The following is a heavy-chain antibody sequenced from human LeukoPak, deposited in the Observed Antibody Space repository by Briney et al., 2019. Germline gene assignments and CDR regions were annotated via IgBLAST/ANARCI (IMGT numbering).Heavy chain of an antibody. Sequence: SETLSLTCTLSGGSISSSSYYWGWIRQPPGKGLEWIGSIYYSGSTYYNPSLKSRVAISVDTSKNQFSLKLSSVTAADTAVYYCAREDYGGNSGTYFDYWGQGTLVTVSS. CDR3: AREDYGGNSGTYFDY. V-gene: IGHV4-39*02. CDR1: GGSISSSSYY. CDR2: IYYSGST. D-gene: IGHD4-23*01. J-gene: IGHJ4*02.